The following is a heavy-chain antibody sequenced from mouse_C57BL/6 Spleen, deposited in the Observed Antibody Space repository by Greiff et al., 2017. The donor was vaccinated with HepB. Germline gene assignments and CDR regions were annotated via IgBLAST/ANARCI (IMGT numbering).Heavy chain of an antibody. Sequence: EVQLQQSGPELVKPGASVKISCKASGYTFTDYYMNWVKQSHGKSLEWIGDINPNNGGTSYNQKFKGKDTLTVDKSSSTAYMELRSLTSEDSAVYYCAREAYYGSRAWFAYWGQGTLVTVSA. CDR1: GYTFTDYY. D-gene: IGHD1-1*01. J-gene: IGHJ3*01. CDR2: INPNNGGT. V-gene: IGHV1-26*01. CDR3: AREAYYGSRAWFAY.